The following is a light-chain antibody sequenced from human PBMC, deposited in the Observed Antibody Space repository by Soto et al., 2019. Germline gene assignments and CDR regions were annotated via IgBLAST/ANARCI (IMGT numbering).Light chain of an antibody. Sequence: EIVLTQSPGVLSLSPGERATLSFRASQSVSTNLAWYQQKPGQGPRLLIYGASNRATGIPARFSGSGSGTDFTPTISSLEPDDFATYYCQQYKSYWTFGQGTKVDIK. CDR1: QSVSTN. J-gene: IGKJ1*01. V-gene: IGKV3-11*01. CDR3: QQYKSYWT. CDR2: GAS.